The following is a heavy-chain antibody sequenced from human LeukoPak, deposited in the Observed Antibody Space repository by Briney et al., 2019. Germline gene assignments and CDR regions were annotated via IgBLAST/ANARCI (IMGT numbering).Heavy chain of an antibody. V-gene: IGHV4-61*02. CDR3: AREVSRSRYYFDY. CDR2: IYTSGST. Sequence: SETLSLTCTVSGGSISSGSYYWSWIRQPAGKGLEWIGRIYTSGSTNYNPSPKSRVTISVDTSKNQFSLKLSSVTAADTAVYYCAREVSRSRYYFDYWGQGTLVTVSS. J-gene: IGHJ4*02. CDR1: GGSISSGSYY. D-gene: IGHD3-3*01.